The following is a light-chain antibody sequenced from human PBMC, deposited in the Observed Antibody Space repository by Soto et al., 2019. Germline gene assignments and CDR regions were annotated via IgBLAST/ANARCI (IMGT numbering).Light chain of an antibody. Sequence: QSVLTQPPSVSGAPGQRVTISCTGSSSNIGAGYDVHWYLQLPGTAPKLLSYGNSNRPSGVPDRXSGSKSGTSASLAITGLQAEDEADYYCQSYDSSLSGYVFGTGTKLTVL. CDR3: QSYDSSLSGYV. CDR1: SSNIGAGYD. J-gene: IGLJ1*01. CDR2: GNS. V-gene: IGLV1-40*01.